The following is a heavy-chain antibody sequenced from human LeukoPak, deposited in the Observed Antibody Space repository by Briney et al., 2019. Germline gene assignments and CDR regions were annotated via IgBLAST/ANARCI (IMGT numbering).Heavy chain of an antibody. CDR1: GGSISSGGYY. J-gene: IGHJ4*02. D-gene: IGHD3-10*01. CDR2: IYYSGST. CDR3: ARDLDGSGVFDY. Sequence: SETLSLTCTVSGGSISSGGYYWSWIRQHPGKGLEWIGYIYYSGSTYYNPSLKSRVTISVDTSKNQFSLKLSSVTAADTAVYYCARDLDGSGVFDYWGQGTPVTVSS. V-gene: IGHV4-31*03.